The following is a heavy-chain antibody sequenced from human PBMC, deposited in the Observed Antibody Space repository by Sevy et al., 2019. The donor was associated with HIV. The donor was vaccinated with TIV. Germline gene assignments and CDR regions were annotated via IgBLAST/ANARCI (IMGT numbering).Heavy chain of an antibody. CDR3: ARPRANYVDHYFFYAMDV. V-gene: IGHV3-30-3*01. CDR2: ISYDGSDK. Sequence: GGSLRLSCAASGFALSNYDAMHWVRQAPGKGLEWVALISYDGSDKYYSDSVKGRFTISRDNFKNTLYLQMNSLTTEDTAVYYCARPRANYVDHYFFYAMDVWGQGTTVTVSS. D-gene: IGHD4-17*01. CDR1: GFALSNYD. J-gene: IGHJ6*02.